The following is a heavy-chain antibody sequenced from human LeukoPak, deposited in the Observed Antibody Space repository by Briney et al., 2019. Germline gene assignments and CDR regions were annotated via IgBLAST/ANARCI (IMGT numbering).Heavy chain of an antibody. D-gene: IGHD6-13*01. Sequence: ASVKVSCKASGYTFTGYYMHLVRQAPGQGLEWMGWINPNSGGTNYAQKFQGRVTMTRDTSISTAYMELSRLRSDDTAVYYCARSAWLAAAGSHSDYWGQGTLVTVSS. CDR1: GYTFTGYY. J-gene: IGHJ4*02. CDR2: INPNSGGT. V-gene: IGHV1-2*02. CDR3: ARSAWLAAAGSHSDY.